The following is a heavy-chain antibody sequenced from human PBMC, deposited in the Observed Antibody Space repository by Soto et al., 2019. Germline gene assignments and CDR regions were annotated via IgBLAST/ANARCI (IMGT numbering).Heavy chain of an antibody. V-gene: IGHV1-46*01. Sequence: VKVSCKASGYTFTSYYMHWVRQAPGQGLEWMGIINPSGGSTSYAQKFQGRVTMTRDTSTSTVYMELSSLRSEDTAVYYCARDQPPGGYCSGGRCYGEGYYYYGMDVWGHGTTVTV. CDR2: INPSGGST. J-gene: IGHJ6*02. CDR3: ARDQPPGGYCSGGRCYGEGYYYYGMDV. CDR1: GYTFTSYY. D-gene: IGHD2-15*01.